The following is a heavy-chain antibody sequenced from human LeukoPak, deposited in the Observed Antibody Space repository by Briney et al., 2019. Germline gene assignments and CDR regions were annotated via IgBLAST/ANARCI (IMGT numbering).Heavy chain of an antibody. CDR3: ARDGRGGYHFDY. CDR2: ISSSSRAT. CDR1: GFTFSRDS. V-gene: IGHV3-48*01. D-gene: IGHD2-21*01. Sequence: GGSLRLSCAASGFTFSRDSVNWVRHAPGKGLGWVSFISSSSRATYYADSVKGRFTISRDSAENSLYLQMNSLRAEDTAVYYCARDGRGGYHFDYWGQGTLVTVSS. J-gene: IGHJ4*02.